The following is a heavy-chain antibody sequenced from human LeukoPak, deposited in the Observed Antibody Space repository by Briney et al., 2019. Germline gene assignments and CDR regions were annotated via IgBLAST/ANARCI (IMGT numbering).Heavy chain of an antibody. CDR1: GFTFSSYS. Sequence: PGGSLRLSCAASGFTFSSYSMNWVRQAPGKGLEWVSSISSSSSYIYYADSVKGRFTISRDNAKNTLYLQMNSLRAEDTAVYYCARDRSGCYYYFDYWGQGTLVTVSS. D-gene: IGHD6-19*01. J-gene: IGHJ4*02. V-gene: IGHV3-21*01. CDR2: ISSSSSYI. CDR3: ARDRSGCYYYFDY.